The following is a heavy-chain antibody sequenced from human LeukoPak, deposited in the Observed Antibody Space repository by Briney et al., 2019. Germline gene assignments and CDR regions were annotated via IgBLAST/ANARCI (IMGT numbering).Heavy chain of an antibody. V-gene: IGHV1-69*05. CDR3: ARVDRYHYYLDV. CDR2: IMPLFNTA. Sequence: SVKVSCKVSGGTFSSYSMTWVRQAPGQGLEWMGGIMPLFNTANYAQQFQGRVTITTDESTSTAYMELSSLRFEDTAMYYCARVDRYHYYLDVWGKGTTVTVSS. J-gene: IGHJ6*03. CDR1: GGTFSSYS.